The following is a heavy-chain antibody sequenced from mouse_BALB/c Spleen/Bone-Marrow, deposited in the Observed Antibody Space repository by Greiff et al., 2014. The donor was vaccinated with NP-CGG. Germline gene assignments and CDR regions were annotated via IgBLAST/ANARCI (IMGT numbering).Heavy chain of an antibody. J-gene: IGHJ4*01. CDR2: INPSTGYT. Sequence: VHVKQSGAELAKPGASVKMSCKASGYNFISYWVHWVKQGPGQGLEWIGYINPSTGYTEYNQKFKDKATLTADKSSSKAYMQLSSLTSEDSAVYYCARNYDYDGGYYAMDYWGQGTSVTVSS. D-gene: IGHD2-4*01. CDR3: ARNYDYDGGYYAMDY. CDR1: GYNFISYW. V-gene: IGHV1-7*01.